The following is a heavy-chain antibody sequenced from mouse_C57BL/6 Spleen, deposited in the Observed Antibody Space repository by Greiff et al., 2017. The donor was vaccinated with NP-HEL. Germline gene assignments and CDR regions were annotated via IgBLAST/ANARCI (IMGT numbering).Heavy chain of an antibody. Sequence: VQLQQPGAELVRPGTSVKLSCKASGYTFTSYWMHWVKQRPGQGLEWIGVIDPSDSYTNYNQKFKGKATLTVDTSSSTAYMQLSSLTSEDSAVYYCARGIYYYGSSYEDYWGQGTTLTVSS. CDR1: GYTFTSYW. CDR2: IDPSDSYT. CDR3: ARGIYYYGSSYEDY. D-gene: IGHD1-1*01. J-gene: IGHJ2*01. V-gene: IGHV1-59*01.